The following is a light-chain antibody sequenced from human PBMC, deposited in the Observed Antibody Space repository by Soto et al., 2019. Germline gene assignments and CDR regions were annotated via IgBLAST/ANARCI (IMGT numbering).Light chain of an antibody. CDR3: SSYTSSSTYYV. CDR1: SSDLGGYKY. CDR2: EVS. V-gene: IGLV2-14*01. Sequence: SVVTQPASVSGSPGQSITISCSGASSDLGGYKYVSWCQQHPGKAPKVMIYEVSNRPSGFSNPFSGSKSDNTASLTISGLQAEDEAHYYCSSYTSSSTYYVFGTGTKLTVL. J-gene: IGLJ1*01.